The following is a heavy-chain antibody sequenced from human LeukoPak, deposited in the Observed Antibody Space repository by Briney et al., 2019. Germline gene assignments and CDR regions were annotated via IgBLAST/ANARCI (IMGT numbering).Heavy chain of an antibody. CDR2: INKDGSIT. CDR1: GFTFRNYW. D-gene: IGHD5/OR15-5a*01. Sequence: GGSLRLSCVASGFTFRNYWMHWVRQVPGKGPEWVSRINKDGSITNFADSVKGRFTISRDNSKNTLILHMNSLRAEDTAVYYCGKGPGYSVYDNLPHHWGQGTLVTVSS. J-gene: IGHJ5*02. V-gene: IGHV3-74*01. CDR3: GKGPGYSVYDNLPHH.